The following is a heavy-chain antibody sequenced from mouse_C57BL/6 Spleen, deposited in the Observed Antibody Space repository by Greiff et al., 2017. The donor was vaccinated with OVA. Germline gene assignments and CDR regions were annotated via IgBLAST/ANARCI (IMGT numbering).Heavy chain of an antibody. CDR3: ARFWDWYFDV. J-gene: IGHJ1*03. CDR1: GYTFTDYY. V-gene: IGHV1-76*01. CDR2: IYPGSGNT. D-gene: IGHD4-1*01. Sequence: VQLQQSGAELVRPGASVKLSCKASGYTFTDYYINWVKQRPGQGLEWIARIYPGSGNTYYNEKFKGKATLTAEKSSSTAYMQLSSLTSEDSAVYFFARFWDWYFDVWGTGTTVTVSS.